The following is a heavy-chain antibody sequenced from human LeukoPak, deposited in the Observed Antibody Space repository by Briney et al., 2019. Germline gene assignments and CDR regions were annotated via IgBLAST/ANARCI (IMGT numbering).Heavy chain of an antibody. V-gene: IGHV3-21*01. CDR3: ARDSIAAAGTGGYYFDY. Sequence: GGSLRLSCAASGFTFSSYSMNWVRQAPGKGPEWVSSISSSSSYIYYADSVKGRFTISRDNAKNSLYLQMNSLRAEDTAVYYCARDSIAAAGTGGYYFDYWGQGTLVTVSS. D-gene: IGHD6-13*01. CDR2: ISSSSSYI. CDR1: GFTFSSYS. J-gene: IGHJ4*02.